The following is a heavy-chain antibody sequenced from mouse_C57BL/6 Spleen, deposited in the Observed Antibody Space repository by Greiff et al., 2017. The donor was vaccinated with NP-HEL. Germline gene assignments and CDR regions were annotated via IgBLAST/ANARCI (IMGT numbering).Heavy chain of an antibody. Sequence: EVKLVESGGGLVQPGGSLSLSCAASGFTFTDYYMSWVRPPPGKALEWLGFIRNKANGYTTEYSASVKGRFTISRDNSQSILYLQMNALRAEDSATYYCARYGSSLYAMDYWGQGTSVTVSS. CDR3: ARYGSSLYAMDY. CDR2: IRNKANGYTT. J-gene: IGHJ4*01. D-gene: IGHD1-1*01. V-gene: IGHV7-3*01. CDR1: GFTFTDYY.